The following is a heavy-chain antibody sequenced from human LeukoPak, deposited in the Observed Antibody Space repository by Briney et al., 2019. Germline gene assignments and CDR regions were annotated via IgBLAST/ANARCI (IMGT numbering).Heavy chain of an antibody. CDR2: ISGSSYYI. V-gene: IGHV3-21*01. CDR1: GFTFSSYS. Sequence: PGGSLRLSCAASGFTFSSYSMNWVRQAPGKGLEWVSSISGSSYYIYYADSVKGRFTISRDNAKNSLYLQMNSLRAEDTAVYYCAKEAQGCSITSCYFDSWGQGTLVTVSS. J-gene: IGHJ4*02. D-gene: IGHD2-2*01. CDR3: AKEAQGCSITSCYFDS.